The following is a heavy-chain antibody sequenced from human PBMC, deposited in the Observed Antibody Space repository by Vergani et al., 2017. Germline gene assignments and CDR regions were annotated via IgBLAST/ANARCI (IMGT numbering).Heavy chain of an antibody. V-gene: IGHV3-7*01. CDR3: ATKSCGTPGCQIGYFRE. D-gene: IGHD1-1*01. CDR1: GFTFSNLW. CDR2: IKYDGSKK. Sequence: EVQLVASGGGLVQRGGSLRLSCEASGFTFSNLWMTWVRQAPGKELEWVANIKYDGSKKNYVDSVKGRFTISRDNAKNSLYLQMNNLRVEDTAVYFCATKSCGTPGCQIGYFREWGQGTLVTVSS. J-gene: IGHJ1*01.